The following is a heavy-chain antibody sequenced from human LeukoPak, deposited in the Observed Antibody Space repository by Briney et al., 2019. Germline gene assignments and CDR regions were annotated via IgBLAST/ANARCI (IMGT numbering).Heavy chain of an antibody. CDR2: ISSSSSTI. V-gene: IGHV3-48*04. D-gene: IGHD6-19*01. CDR3: ASLIAVAGTEYFQH. CDR1: GFTFSSYS. Sequence: PGGSLRLSCAASGFTFSSYSMNWVRQAPGKGLEWVSYISSSSSTIYYADSVKGRFTISRDNAKNSLYLQMNSLRAEDTAVYYCASLIAVAGTEYFQHWGQGTLVTVSS. J-gene: IGHJ1*01.